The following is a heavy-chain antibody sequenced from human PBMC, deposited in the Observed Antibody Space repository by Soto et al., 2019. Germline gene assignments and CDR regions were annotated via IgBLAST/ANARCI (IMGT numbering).Heavy chain of an antibody. CDR1: GFTFSSYA. Sequence: GGSLRLSCAASGFTFSSYAMSWVRQAPGKGLEWVSAISGSGGSTYYADSVKGRFTISRDNSKNTLYLQMNSLRAEDTAVYYCAKLANPNPHDTRGYSHYWGQGTLVTVSS. D-gene: IGHD3-22*01. CDR2: ISGSGGST. CDR3: AKLANPNPHDTRGYSHY. J-gene: IGHJ4*02. V-gene: IGHV3-23*01.